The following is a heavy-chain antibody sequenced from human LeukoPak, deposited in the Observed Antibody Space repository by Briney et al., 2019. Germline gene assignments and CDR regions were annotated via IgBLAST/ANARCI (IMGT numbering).Heavy chain of an antibody. CDR3: ARNYDILARAFDY. CDR2: IFHSGNT. Sequence: SETLSLTCTVSGGSINSGGYYWSWLRQPPGKGLEWIGYIFHSGNTCYNPSLKSRVTISVDRSKNQFSLNLTSLSAADTAVYYCARNYDILARAFDYWGQGTLVTVSS. CDR1: GGSINSGGYY. V-gene: IGHV4-30-2*01. D-gene: IGHD3-9*01. J-gene: IGHJ4*02.